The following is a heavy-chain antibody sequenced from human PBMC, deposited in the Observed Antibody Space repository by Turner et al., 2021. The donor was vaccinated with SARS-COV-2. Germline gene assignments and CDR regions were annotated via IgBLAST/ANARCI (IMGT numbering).Heavy chain of an antibody. CDR2: ISSSSSYT. D-gene: IGHD6-6*01. CDR1: GFTFSDYY. V-gene: IGHV3-11*06. Sequence: QVQLVESGGGLVKPGGSLRLSCAASGFTFSDYYMSWIRQAPGKGLEWVSYISSSSSYTNYADAVKGRFTISRDNAKNSLYLQMNSLRAEDTAVYYCARVYSSSSGRNAFDIWGQGTMVTVSS. J-gene: IGHJ3*02. CDR3: ARVYSSSSGRNAFDI.